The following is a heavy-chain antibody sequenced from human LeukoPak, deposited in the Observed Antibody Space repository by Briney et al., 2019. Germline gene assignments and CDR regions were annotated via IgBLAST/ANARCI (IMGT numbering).Heavy chain of an antibody. Sequence: PSETLSLTCTVSGGSISTYYWSWIRQPPGKGLEWVGNVYRSGNTNYNPSLKSRVTISIDTSKNQFSLKLSSVTAADTAVYYCARDRPQWLAAFDSWGQGTAVTVSS. CDR3: ARDRPQWLAAFDS. CDR2: VYRSGNT. V-gene: IGHV4-59*01. D-gene: IGHD6-19*01. J-gene: IGHJ4*02. CDR1: GGSISTYY.